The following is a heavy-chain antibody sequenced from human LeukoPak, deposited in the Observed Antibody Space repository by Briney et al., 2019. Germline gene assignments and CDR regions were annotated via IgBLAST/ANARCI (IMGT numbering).Heavy chain of an antibody. CDR3: ARGYDSSGYYYVVNWFDP. J-gene: IGHJ5*02. D-gene: IGHD3-22*01. CDR1: GYTFTSYD. CDR2: MNPNSGNT. V-gene: IGHV1-8*01. Sequence: ASVKVSCKASGYTFTSYDINWVRQATGQGLESMGWMNPNSGNTGYAQKFQGRGTMTRNTSIRTAYMELSSLRSEDTAVYYCARGYDSSGYYYVVNWFDPWGQGTLVTVSS.